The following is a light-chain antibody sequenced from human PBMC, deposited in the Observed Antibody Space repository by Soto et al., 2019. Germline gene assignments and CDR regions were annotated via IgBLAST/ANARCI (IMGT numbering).Light chain of an antibody. CDR1: QSVSSY. Sequence: EIVLTQSPATLSLSPGERATLSCRASQSVSSYLAWYQQKPGQAPRLLIYDASNRATGIPARFSGSGSGTDFTLTISSLEPEDFAVYDCQQRSNWPPRYTFGGRTKVEIK. CDR3: QQRSNWPPRYT. CDR2: DAS. V-gene: IGKV3-11*01. J-gene: IGKJ4*01.